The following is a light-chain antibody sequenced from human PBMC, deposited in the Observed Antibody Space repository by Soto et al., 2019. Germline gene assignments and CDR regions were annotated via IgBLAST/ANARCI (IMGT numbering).Light chain of an antibody. CDR1: SSDVGGYDY. CDR3: SAYTTTSTLI. CDR2: EVN. J-gene: IGLJ1*01. Sequence: QSVLTQPASVSESPGQSVTISCTGTSSDVGGYDYVSWYQQHPGTAPKLMLYEVNNRPSGVSNRFSGSKSGNTASLIISGLQTEDEADYYCSAYTTTSTLIFGTGTKLTVL. V-gene: IGLV2-14*01.